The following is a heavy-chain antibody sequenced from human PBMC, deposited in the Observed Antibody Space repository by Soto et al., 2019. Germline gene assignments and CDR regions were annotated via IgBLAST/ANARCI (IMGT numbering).Heavy chain of an antibody. D-gene: IGHD3-16*01. CDR2: ISAYNGNT. Sequence: QVQLVQSGAEVKKPGASVKVSCKASGYTFNSYGISWVRQAPGQGLEGMGWISAYNGNTNYAQKLQGRVTMTTDTSTSTVYMELRSLRSHDTAVYYCARDSGALAFNWFDPWGPGTLVTVTS. CDR3: ARDSGALAFNWFDP. V-gene: IGHV1-18*04. CDR1: GYTFNSYG. J-gene: IGHJ5*02.